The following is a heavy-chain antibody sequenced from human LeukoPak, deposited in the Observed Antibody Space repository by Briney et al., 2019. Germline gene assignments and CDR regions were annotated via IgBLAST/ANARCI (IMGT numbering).Heavy chain of an antibody. Sequence: GGSLRLSCAASGFTFSNRGMNWVRQAPGKGLEWLSGISPRGGGTYYADSVQGRFTISRDDSKSTLSLQMNSLRVEDTAVYYCAKVLSGYYGSGSYYYMDVWGKGTTVTISS. V-gene: IGHV3-23*01. CDR1: GFTFSNRG. D-gene: IGHD3-10*01. J-gene: IGHJ6*03. CDR2: ISPRGGGT. CDR3: AKVLSGYYGSGSYYYMDV.